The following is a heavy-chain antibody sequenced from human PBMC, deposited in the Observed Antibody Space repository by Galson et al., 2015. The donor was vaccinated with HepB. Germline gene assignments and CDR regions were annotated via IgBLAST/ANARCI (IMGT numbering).Heavy chain of an antibody. Sequence: SLRLSCAASGFTFNDYAMHWVRQAPGKGLEWVSGINWSSNNIGYADSVKGRFTISRDNAKNSLYLQMNSLRPEDTAFYYCTKDGTTTPRGTDYWGQGTLVTVSS. D-gene: IGHD4-11*01. CDR1: GFTFNDYA. CDR2: INWSSNNI. V-gene: IGHV3-9*01. J-gene: IGHJ4*02. CDR3: TKDGTTTPRGTDY.